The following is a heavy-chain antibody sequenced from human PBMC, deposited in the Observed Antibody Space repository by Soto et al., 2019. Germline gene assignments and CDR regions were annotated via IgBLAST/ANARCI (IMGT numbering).Heavy chain of an antibody. CDR3: AKDAEGPCSSTSCPLWDDWFDP. V-gene: IGHV3-9*01. Sequence: EVQLVESGGGLVQPGRSLRLSCAASGFTFDDYAMHWVRQAPGKGLEWVSGISWNSGSIGYADSVKGRFTISRDNAKNSLYLQMNSLRAEDTALYYCAKDAEGPCSSTSCPLWDDWFDPWGQGTLVTVSS. J-gene: IGHJ5*02. CDR2: ISWNSGSI. CDR1: GFTFDDYA. D-gene: IGHD2-2*01.